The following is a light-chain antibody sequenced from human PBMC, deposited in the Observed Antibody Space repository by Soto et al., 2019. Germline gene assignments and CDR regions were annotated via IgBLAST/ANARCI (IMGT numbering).Light chain of an antibody. CDR1: QSVGTY. CDR2: DAS. V-gene: IGKV3-11*01. J-gene: IGKJ3*01. CDR3: QQRINWPPPFT. Sequence: EIVLTQSPATLSLSPGERATLSCRASQSVGTYLAWYQQKPGQAPRLLISDASNRATGIPPRFSGSGSGTDFTLTISSLEPADFAVYYCQQRINWPPPFTFGPGTKVDIK.